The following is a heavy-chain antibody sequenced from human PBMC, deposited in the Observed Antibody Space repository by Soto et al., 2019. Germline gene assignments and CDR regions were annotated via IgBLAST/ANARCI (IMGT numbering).Heavy chain of an antibody. D-gene: IGHD2-2*01. Sequence: QVQLVQSGAEVKKPGASVKVSCKASGYTFTSYGISWVRQAPGQGLEWMGWISAYNGNTNYAQKLQGRVTITTDTSTSTSYMELRSLISDDTAVYYCARPGVVSCSRCWFDPWGQGTLVTVSS. CDR3: ARPGVVSCSRCWFDP. J-gene: IGHJ5*02. CDR1: GYTFTSYG. CDR2: ISAYNGNT. V-gene: IGHV1-18*04.